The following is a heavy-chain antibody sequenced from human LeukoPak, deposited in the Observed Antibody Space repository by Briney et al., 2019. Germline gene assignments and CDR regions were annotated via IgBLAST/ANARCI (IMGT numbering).Heavy chain of an antibody. CDR3: ARAKLGAMDV. CDR1: GGSISSGDYY. V-gene: IGHV4-30-4*01. Sequence: SETLSLTCTVSGGSISSGDYYWSWIRQPPGKGLELIGYISYSGSTYYNPSLKSRITISIDTSKNQFSLELSSVTAADTAVYYCARAKLGAMDVWGQGTTVTVSS. CDR2: ISYSGST. D-gene: IGHD7-27*01. J-gene: IGHJ6*02.